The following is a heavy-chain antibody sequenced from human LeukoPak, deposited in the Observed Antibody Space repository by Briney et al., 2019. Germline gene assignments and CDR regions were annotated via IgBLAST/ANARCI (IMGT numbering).Heavy chain of an antibody. D-gene: IGHD5-18*01. V-gene: IGHV3-9*01. CDR1: GFTFDDYA. CDR3: AKDGYSYGTGYYYGMDV. Sequence: GRSLRLSCAASGFTFDDYAMHWVRQAPGKGLEWVAGISWNSGSIGYADSVKGRFTISRDNAKNSLYLQMNSLRAEDTALYYCAKDGYSYGTGYYYGMDVWGQGTTVTVSS. J-gene: IGHJ6*02. CDR2: ISWNSGSI.